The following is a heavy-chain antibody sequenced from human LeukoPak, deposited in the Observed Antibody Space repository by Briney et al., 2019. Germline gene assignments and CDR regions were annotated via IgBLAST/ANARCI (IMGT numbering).Heavy chain of an antibody. J-gene: IGHJ6*03. CDR1: GYTFTSYY. CDR2: INPSGGST. CDR3: ARDVLGYSNKASSGYYYYYMDV. V-gene: IGHV1-46*01. D-gene: IGHD4-11*01. Sequence: ASVKVSCKASGYTFTSYYMHWVRQAPGQGLEWMGIINPSGGSTSYAQKFQGRVTMTRDMSTSTVYMELSSLRSEDTAVYYCARDVLGYSNKASSGYYYYYMDVWGKGTTVTVSS.